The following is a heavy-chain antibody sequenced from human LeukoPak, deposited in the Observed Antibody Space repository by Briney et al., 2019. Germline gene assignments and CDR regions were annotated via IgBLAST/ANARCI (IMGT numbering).Heavy chain of an antibody. CDR1: GFTFSSYS. CDR2: IYSGGST. J-gene: IGHJ6*03. Sequence: GGSLRLSCAASGFTFSSYSMNWVRQVPGKGLEWVSLIYSGGSTYYADSVKGRFTISRDNSKNTLYLQMNRLRAEDTAVYYCAKDSGGTNSKVDYYYYYMDVWGKGTTVTVSS. D-gene: IGHD1-14*01. V-gene: IGHV3-66*01. CDR3: AKDSGGTNSKVDYYYYYMDV.